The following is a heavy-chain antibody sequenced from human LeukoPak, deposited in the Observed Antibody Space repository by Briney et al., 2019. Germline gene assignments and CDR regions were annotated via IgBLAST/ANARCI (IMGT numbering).Heavy chain of an antibody. D-gene: IGHD2-2*02. CDR2: IYWNDDK. J-gene: IGHJ5*02. CDR3: AHTYDPPEDIVVVPATKPPNWFDP. V-gene: IGHV2-5*01. CDR1: GFSLSTSGVG. Sequence: SGPTLVNPTQTLTLTCTFSGFSLSTSGVGVGWIRQPPGKALEWLALIYWNDDKRYSPSLKSRLTITKDTSKNQVVLTMTNMDPVDTATYYCAHTYDPPEDIVVVPATKPPNWFDPWGQGTLVTVSS.